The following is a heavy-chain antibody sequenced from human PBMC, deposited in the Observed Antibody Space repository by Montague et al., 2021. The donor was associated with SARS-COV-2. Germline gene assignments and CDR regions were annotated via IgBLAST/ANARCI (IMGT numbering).Heavy chain of an antibody. Sequence: SETLSLTCGVSGGSLSGYHWSWIRQPPGKGLEWIGEIGPSGSTNXNPSLKSRVIISLGTSKNQFSLKLSSVTAADTAVYYCAGRGLIVDRGVPEDFEEWGHGTLVGVS. D-gene: IGHD3-10*01. V-gene: IGHV4-34*01. J-gene: IGHJ4*01. CDR3: AGRGLIVDRGVPEDFEE. CDR2: IGPSGST. CDR1: GGSLSGYH.